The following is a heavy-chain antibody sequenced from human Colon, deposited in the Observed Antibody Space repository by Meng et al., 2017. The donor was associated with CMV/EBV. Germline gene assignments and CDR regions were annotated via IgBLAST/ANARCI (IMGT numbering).Heavy chain of an antibody. CDR3: ARVKGGCSATSCTLDP. V-gene: IGHV4-4*02. Sequence: SGDSIIRNNWWTWVRQTPGKGLEWIGEIYYSRVTNYNPSLKSRVTIFLDKSKNQFSLNLNSVTAADTGVYYCARVKGGCSATSCTLDPWGQGTLVTVSS. D-gene: IGHD2-2*01. CDR1: GDSIIRNNW. J-gene: IGHJ5*02. CDR2: IYYSRVT.